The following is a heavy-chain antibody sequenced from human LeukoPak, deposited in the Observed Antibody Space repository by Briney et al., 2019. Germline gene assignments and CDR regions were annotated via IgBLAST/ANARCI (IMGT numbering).Heavy chain of an antibody. J-gene: IGHJ4*02. CDR1: GFAVSTNY. V-gene: IGHV3-53*01. D-gene: IGHD2-2*01. CDR3: ARSVAPAARLDY. CDR2: MYIDGGT. Sequence: TAVSLRLSCAASGFAVSTNYMNWVRQAPGKGLGWVSAMYIDGGTYYADSVKGRFTISRDNSKNTLHLQMNSLRAEDTAVYYCARSVAPAARLDYWGQGTLVTVSS.